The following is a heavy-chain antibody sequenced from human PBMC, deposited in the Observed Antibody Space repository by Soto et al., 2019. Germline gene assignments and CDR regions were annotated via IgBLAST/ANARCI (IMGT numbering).Heavy chain of an antibody. CDR1: GGSFSGYY. Sequence: SETLSLTCAVYGGSFSGYYWSWIRQPPGKGLEWIGEINHSGSTNYNPSLKSRVTISVDTSKNQFSLKLSSVTAADTAVYYCAREVENGSDYWGQGTLVIVSS. CDR2: INHSGST. CDR3: AREVENGSDY. J-gene: IGHJ4*02. D-gene: IGHD3-10*01. V-gene: IGHV4-34*01.